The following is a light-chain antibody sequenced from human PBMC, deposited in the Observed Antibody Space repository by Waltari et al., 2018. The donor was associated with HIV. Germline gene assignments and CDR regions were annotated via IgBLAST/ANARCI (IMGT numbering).Light chain of an antibody. V-gene: IGLV1-40*01. CDR2: GNN. CDR3: QSYDNVVTAVI. Sequence: QSVLTQPPSVSGAPGQTVTVSCTGSTSNLGANFDVHWYQHLPGTAPKLHVYGNNMRPSGVPSRFFCAPSGSSASLAIPGLQAEDEADYYCQSYDNVVTAVIFGGGTKVTVL. CDR1: TSNLGANFD. J-gene: IGLJ2*01.